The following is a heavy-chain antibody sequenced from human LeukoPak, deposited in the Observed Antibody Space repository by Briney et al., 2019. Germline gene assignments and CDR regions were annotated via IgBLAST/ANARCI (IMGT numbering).Heavy chain of an antibody. CDR2: IHHSGST. CDR1: GVSIRSYY. V-gene: IGHV4-59*01. D-gene: IGHD4-11*01. CDR3: ARVLTTQTTNWFDP. J-gene: IGHJ5*02. Sequence: SETLSLTCNVSGVSIRSYYWSWIRQPPGKGLEWIGYIHHSGSTNYNPSLKSRVTISVDTSRTQFSLRLTSVAAADTAMYYCARVLTTQTTNWFDPWGQGTLVTVSS.